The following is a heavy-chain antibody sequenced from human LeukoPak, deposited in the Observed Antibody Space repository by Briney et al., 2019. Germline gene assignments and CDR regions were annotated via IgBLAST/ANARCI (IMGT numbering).Heavy chain of an antibody. D-gene: IGHD6-19*01. CDR3: ARQRYSSGWYLDY. Sequence: GGSLRLSCAASGFTFITYAIHWVRQAPGKGLEWVAVISSDGRNIYYGDSVKGRLTISRDNSKNTLYLQMNSLRPEDTAVYYCARQRYSSGWYLDYWGQGTLVTVSS. J-gene: IGHJ4*02. CDR2: ISSDGRNI. V-gene: IGHV3-30*04. CDR1: GFTFITYA.